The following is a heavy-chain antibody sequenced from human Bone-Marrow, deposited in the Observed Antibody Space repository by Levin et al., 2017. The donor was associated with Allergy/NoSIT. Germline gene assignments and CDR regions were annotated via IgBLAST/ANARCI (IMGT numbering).Heavy chain of an antibody. CDR2: LSGRSDYT. J-gene: IGHJ6*02. Sequence: GGSLRLSCTASGFTFNIYDMSWVRQAPRRGLEWVSSLSGRSDYTYYADSVKGRFTISRDNSKNSLYLQMKNLRADDTAVYYCVRSQGRYGWSCYYYGVDVWGRGTTVTVSS. CDR3: VRSQGRYGWSCYYYGVDV. CDR1: GFTFNIYD. V-gene: IGHV3-21*04. D-gene: IGHD5-18*01.